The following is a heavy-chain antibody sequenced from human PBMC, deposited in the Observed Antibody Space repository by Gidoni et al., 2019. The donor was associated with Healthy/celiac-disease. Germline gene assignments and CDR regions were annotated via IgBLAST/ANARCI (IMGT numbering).Heavy chain of an antibody. D-gene: IGHD5-18*01. Sequence: QVQLVESGGGVVQPGRSLRLSCAASGFTFSSYGMHWVRQAPGKGLEWVAVIWYDGSNKYYADAVKGRFTISRDNSKNTLYLQMNSLRAEDTAVYYCARGYNYDAFDIWGQGTMVTVSS. CDR3: ARGYNYDAFDI. CDR1: GFTFSSYG. J-gene: IGHJ3*02. CDR2: IWYDGSNK. V-gene: IGHV3-33*01.